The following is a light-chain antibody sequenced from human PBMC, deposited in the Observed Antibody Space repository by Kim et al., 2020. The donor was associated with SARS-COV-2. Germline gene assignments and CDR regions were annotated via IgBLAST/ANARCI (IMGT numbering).Light chain of an antibody. CDR2: GAS. J-gene: IGKJ5*01. V-gene: IGKV3D-15*01. CDR3: QQYNNWPPIT. CDR1: QSCTSS. Sequence: SPVERTTLSSRASQSCTSSLSWYHQKPGQAPRLLIFGASTRATDIPARFIGSGSGTEFTLTITSLQSDDFAVYYCQQYNNWPPITFGQGTRLDIK.